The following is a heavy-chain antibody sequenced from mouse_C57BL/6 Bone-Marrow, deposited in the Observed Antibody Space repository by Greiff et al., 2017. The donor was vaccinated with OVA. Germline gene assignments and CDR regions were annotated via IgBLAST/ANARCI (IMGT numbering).Heavy chain of an antibody. V-gene: IGHV1-72*01. J-gene: IGHJ2*01. D-gene: IGHD3-2*02. CDR2: IDPNSGGT. CDR1: GSTFTSYW. CDR3: AREDSSGYPYYFDF. Sequence: QVQLQQPGAELVKPGASVKLSCKASGSTFTSYWMHWVKPRPGRGLEWIGRIDPNSGGTKYNEKFKSKATMTVDKHSRTTYMQLRSLTSEDSAVYYCAREDSSGYPYYFDFWGQGTTLTVSS.